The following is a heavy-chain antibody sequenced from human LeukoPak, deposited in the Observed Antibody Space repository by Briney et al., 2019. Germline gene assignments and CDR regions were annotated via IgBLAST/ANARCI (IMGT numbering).Heavy chain of an antibody. D-gene: IGHD3-9*01. J-gene: IGHJ4*02. V-gene: IGHV3-15*01. CDR3: ATGGYFLDY. Sequence: GGSLRLSCAASGFTFSNAWMNWVCQAPGKGLEWVGRVKSQVDGGTIDYAAPVKGRFTISRDDSKNTVHLQMNSLKIEDTAVYYCATGGYFLDYWGQGTLVTVSS. CDR1: GFTFSNAW. CDR2: VKSQVDGGTI.